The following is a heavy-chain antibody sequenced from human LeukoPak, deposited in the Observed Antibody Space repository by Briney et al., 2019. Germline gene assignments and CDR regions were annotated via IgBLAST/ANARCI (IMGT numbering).Heavy chain of an antibody. D-gene: IGHD6-13*01. V-gene: IGHV3-48*01. CDR2: ISSGSSTI. J-gene: IGHJ4*02. CDR1: GFIFSQYS. CDR3: ARDLGYSSSRGGY. Sequence: GGSLRLSCAASGFIFSQYSMNWVRQAPGKGLEWVSYISSGSSTIYYADSVKGRFTISRDNAKNSLYLQMNSLRAEDTAVYYCARDLGYSSSRGGYWGQGTLVTVSS.